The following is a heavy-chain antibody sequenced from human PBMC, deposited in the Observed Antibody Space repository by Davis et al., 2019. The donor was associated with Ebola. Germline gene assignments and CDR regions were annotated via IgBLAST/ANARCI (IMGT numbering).Heavy chain of an antibody. CDR1: GYTFTGHY. J-gene: IGHJ4*02. V-gene: IGHV1-2*06. CDR2: INPNSGGT. D-gene: IGHD5-18*01. CDR3: ATFVDTSSDY. Sequence: AASVKVSCKTSGYTFTGHYIQWVRQAPGQGLEWMGRINPNSGGTNYAQKFQGRVTMTRDTSISTAYMELSRLRSDDTAVYYCATFVDTSSDYWGQGTLVTVSS.